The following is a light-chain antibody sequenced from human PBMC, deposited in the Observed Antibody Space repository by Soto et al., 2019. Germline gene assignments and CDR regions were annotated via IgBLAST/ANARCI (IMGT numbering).Light chain of an antibody. Sequence: QSVLTQPASVSGSPGQSFTISCTGTSSDVGSYNLVSWYQQHPGNAPNFMIFEGNNRPSGLSNRFSGSKSGNTASLAISGLQAEDEADYHCCSYAGSFTYVFGTGTQLTVL. J-gene: IGLJ1*01. CDR1: SSDVGSYNL. CDR2: EGN. V-gene: IGLV2-23*01. CDR3: CSYAGSFTYV.